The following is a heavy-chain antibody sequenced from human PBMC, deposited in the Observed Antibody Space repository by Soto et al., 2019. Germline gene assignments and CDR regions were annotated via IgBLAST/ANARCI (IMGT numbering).Heavy chain of an antibody. CDR1: GFTFSSYA. D-gene: IGHD6-19*01. CDR2: ISYDGSNK. Sequence: GSLRLSCAASGFTFSSYAMHWVRQAPGKGLEWVAVISYDGSNKYYADSVKGRFTISRDNSKNTLYLQMNSLRAEDTAVYYCARDRRSSGWTYYYGMDVWGQGTTVTVSS. V-gene: IGHV3-30-3*01. J-gene: IGHJ6*02. CDR3: ARDRRSSGWTYYYGMDV.